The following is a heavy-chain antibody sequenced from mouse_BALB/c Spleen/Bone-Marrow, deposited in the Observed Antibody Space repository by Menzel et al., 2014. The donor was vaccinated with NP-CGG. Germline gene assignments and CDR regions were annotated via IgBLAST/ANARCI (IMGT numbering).Heavy chain of an antibody. CDR1: GYSFTDYN. J-gene: IGHJ3*01. CDR2: IDPYTGGA. CDR3: GRSGFPY. V-gene: IGHV1S135*01. Sequence: EVQLQQSGPELVKPGASVKVSCRTSGYSFTDYNIYWVKQSHGKGLEWIGYIDPYTGGASYNQKFKGKASLTVDKSSSSAFMHLNSLTSEDSAVYYCGRSGFPYWGQGTLVTVSA.